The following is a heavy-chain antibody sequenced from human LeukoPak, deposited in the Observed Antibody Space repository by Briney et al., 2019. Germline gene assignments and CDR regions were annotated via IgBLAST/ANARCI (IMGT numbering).Heavy chain of an antibody. CDR3: ARTAKTFRIAVAGTKDY. J-gene: IGHJ4*02. V-gene: IGHV3-33*01. D-gene: IGHD6-19*01. CDR1: GVSFSGYA. Sequence: GGSLRLSCAMSGVSFSGYAMHGVRQAPGKGLEWVGIIKYDASDEYYADSVKGRFTISRDNAKNSLYLQMNSLRAEDTAVYYCARTAKTFRIAVAGTKDYWGQGTLVTVSS. CDR2: IKYDASDE.